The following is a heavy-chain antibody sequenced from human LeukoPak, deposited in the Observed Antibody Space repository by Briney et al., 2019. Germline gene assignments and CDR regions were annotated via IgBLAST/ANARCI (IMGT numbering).Heavy chain of an antibody. CDR3: VRDYYYDSSGYVRPCAFDI. D-gene: IGHD3-22*01. Sequence: SVQVSCQASGGIFRCYAISWVRPAPGQGLEWVGGIIPIFVTANYAHKLQGSVTITADKSTSTASIERSNLRSEDTAVYYCVRDYYYDSSGYVRPCAFDIWGQGTMVTVSS. CDR2: IIPIFVTA. CDR1: GGIFRCYA. J-gene: IGHJ3*02. V-gene: IGHV1-69*06.